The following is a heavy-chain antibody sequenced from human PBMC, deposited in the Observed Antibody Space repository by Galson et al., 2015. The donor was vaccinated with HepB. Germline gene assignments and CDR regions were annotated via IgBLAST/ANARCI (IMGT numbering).Heavy chain of an antibody. CDR2: IIPILGIA. Sequence: SVKVSCKASGGTFSSYAISWVRQAPGQGLEWMGRIIPILGIANYAQKFQGRVTITADKSTSTAYMELSSQRSGDTAVYYCARDKWFGELSHYGMDDWGQGTTVTVSS. D-gene: IGHD3-10*01. CDR1: GGTFSSYA. J-gene: IGHJ6*02. V-gene: IGHV1-69*04. CDR3: ARDKWFGELSHYGMDD.